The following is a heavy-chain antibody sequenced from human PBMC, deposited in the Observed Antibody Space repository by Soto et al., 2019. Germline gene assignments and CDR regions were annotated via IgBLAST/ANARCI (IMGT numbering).Heavy chain of an antibody. CDR2: VYYRGRS. Sequence: SETLSLTSTVSGGSVTNSSYYWGWIRQSPGKGLEWIGSVYYRGRSYSKSSVKSRVTISVDTYKNRFSLSLNSVTASDTAVYFCVSQRTTVPTQAYCDYWGPGALVTVAS. J-gene: IGHJ4*02. CDR1: GGSVTNSSYY. V-gene: IGHV4-39*01. CDR3: VSQRTTVPTQAYCDY. D-gene: IGHD4-17*01.